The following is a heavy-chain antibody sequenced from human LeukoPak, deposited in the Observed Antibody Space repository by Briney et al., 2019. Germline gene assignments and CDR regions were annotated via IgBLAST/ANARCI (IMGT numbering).Heavy chain of an antibody. D-gene: IGHD2-2*01. CDR3: ARDGGSAMPFDY. CDR2: ISGSGGST. J-gene: IGHJ4*02. V-gene: IGHV3-23*01. Sequence: GGSLRLSCAASGFTFSSYWMHWVRQAPGKGLEWVSTISGSGGSTYYADSVKGRFTISRDNSKNTLYLQMNSLRAEDTAVYYCARDGGSAMPFDYWGQGTLVTVSS. CDR1: GFTFSSYW.